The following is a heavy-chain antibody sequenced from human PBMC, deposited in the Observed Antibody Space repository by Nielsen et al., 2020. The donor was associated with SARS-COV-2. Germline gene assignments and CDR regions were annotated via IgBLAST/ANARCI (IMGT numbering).Heavy chain of an antibody. D-gene: IGHD6-13*01. V-gene: IGHV3-30*03. CDR1: GFTFSSYD. J-gene: IGHJ4*02. Sequence: GGSLRLSCAASGFTFSSYDMHWVRQAPGKGLEWVAVISYDGSNKYYADSVKGRFTISRDNSKNTLYLQMNSLRAEDTAVYYCARAGSSSWYLVPTVGWGQGTLVTVSS. CDR2: ISYDGSNK. CDR3: ARAGSSSWYLVPTVG.